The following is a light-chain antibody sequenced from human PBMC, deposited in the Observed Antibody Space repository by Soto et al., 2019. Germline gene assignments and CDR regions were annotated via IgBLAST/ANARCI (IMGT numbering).Light chain of an antibody. J-gene: IGKJ3*01. V-gene: IGKV1-39*01. CDR2: AAS. Sequence: DIQMTQSPSSLSASVGDRVTITCRASQTIISYLNWYQQKPGRAPNLLIYAASSLQSGVPSRFSGSGSGTEFTLTISSLQPEYFATYYCQQSYSTLFTFGPGTKVEIK. CDR1: QTIISY. CDR3: QQSYSTLFT.